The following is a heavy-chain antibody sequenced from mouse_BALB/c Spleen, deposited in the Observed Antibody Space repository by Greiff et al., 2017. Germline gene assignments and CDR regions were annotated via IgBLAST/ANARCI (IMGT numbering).Heavy chain of an antibody. D-gene: IGHD2-1*01. CDR1: GFSLTSYG. Sequence: VKLQESGPGLVAPSQSLSITCTVSGFSLTSYGVHWVRQPPGKGLEWLGVIWAGGSTNYNSALMSRLSISKDNSKSQVFLKMNSLQTDDTAMYYCAREGDGNYDWYFDVWGAGTTVTVSS. CDR2: IWAGGST. CDR3: AREGDGNYDWYFDV. J-gene: IGHJ1*01. V-gene: IGHV2-9*02.